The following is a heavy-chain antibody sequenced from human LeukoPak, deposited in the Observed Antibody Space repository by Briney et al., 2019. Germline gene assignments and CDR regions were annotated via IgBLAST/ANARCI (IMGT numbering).Heavy chain of an antibody. V-gene: IGHV3-30-3*01. Sequence: PGGSLRLSCAASGFILSPYSMHWVRQAPGKGLEWVAVISFDGTIKYYGDSVNGRFTISRDNAKNTLYLQMNSLRGEDTAVYYCARESGWGLPHAFDFWGQGTMVTVSS. CDR2: ISFDGTIK. J-gene: IGHJ3*01. D-gene: IGHD3-3*01. CDR3: ARESGWGLPHAFDF. CDR1: GFILSPYS.